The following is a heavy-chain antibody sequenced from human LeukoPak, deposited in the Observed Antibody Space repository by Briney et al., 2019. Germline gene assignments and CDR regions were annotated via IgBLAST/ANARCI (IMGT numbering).Heavy chain of an antibody. D-gene: IGHD1-20*01. CDR2: IYYSGST. CDR1: GGSISSYY. CDR3: ARHAPIAGDNAFDI. J-gene: IGHJ3*02. Sequence: SETLSLTCTVSGGSISSYYWSCIRQPPGKGLEWIANIYYSGSTNYNPSLKSRVTVSVDTSKNQFSLRLSSVTAADTAVYYCARHAPIAGDNAFDIWGQGTMVTVSS. V-gene: IGHV4-59*08.